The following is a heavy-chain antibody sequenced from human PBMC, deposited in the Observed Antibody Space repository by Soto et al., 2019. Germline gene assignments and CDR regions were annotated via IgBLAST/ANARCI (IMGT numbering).Heavy chain of an antibody. Sequence: EVQLVESGGGLVQPGGSLRLSCAASGFTVSSNYMSWVRQAPGKGLEWVSVIYSGGSTYYADSVKGRFTISRDNSKNTLYLQMNSLRAEDTAVYYCARDLGGQWLRDFDYWGQGTLVTVSS. CDR2: IYSGGST. J-gene: IGHJ4*02. CDR1: GFTVSSNY. D-gene: IGHD6-19*01. CDR3: ARDLGGQWLRDFDY. V-gene: IGHV3-66*01.